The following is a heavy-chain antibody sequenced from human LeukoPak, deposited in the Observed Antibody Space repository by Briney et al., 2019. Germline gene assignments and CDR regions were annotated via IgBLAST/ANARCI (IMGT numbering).Heavy chain of an antibody. CDR2: ISYDGSNK. Sequence: PGGSLRLSCAASGFTFSSYGMHWVHQAPGKGLEWVAVISYDGSNKYYADSVKGRFTISRDNSKNTLYLQMNSLRAEDTAVYYCATDLYDFWSGRYYYYYGMDVWGQGTTVTVSS. J-gene: IGHJ6*02. V-gene: IGHV3-30*03. D-gene: IGHD3-3*01. CDR3: ATDLYDFWSGRYYYYYGMDV. CDR1: GFTFSSYG.